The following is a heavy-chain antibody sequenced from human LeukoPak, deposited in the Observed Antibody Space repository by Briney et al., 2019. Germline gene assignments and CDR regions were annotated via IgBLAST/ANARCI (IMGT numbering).Heavy chain of an antibody. CDR2: ISPDGSTT. J-gene: IGHJ4*02. CDR1: GFTFSSYW. D-gene: IGHD3-3*01. V-gene: IGHV3-74*01. CDR3: TRDFDFSSAI. Sequence: GSLRLSCAASGFTFSSYWMHWVRQAPGKGLVWVSRISPDGSTTGHADSVKGRFTTSRDNAKNTLFLQMNSLRAEDTAVYYCTRDFDFSSAIWGQGTLVTVSS.